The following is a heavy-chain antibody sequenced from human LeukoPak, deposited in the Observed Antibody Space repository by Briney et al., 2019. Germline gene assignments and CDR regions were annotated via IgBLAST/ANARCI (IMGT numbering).Heavy chain of an antibody. D-gene: IGHD6-25*01. CDR1: GGSISSSSYY. V-gene: IGHV4-39*01. J-gene: IGHJ5*02. CDR2: LYYSGST. CDR3: ARHERVNWFDP. Sequence: PSETLSLTCTVSGGSISSSSYYWGWIRQPPGKGLEWIGSLYYSGSTYYNPSLRSRVTISVDTSKNQFSLKLSSVTAADTAVYYCARHERVNWFDPWGQGTLVTVSS.